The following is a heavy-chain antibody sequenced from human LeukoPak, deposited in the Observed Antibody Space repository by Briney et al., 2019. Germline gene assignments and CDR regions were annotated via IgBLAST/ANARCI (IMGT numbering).Heavy chain of an antibody. J-gene: IGHJ5*02. CDR1: GGTFKSYA. Sequence: GSSVKVSCKASGGTFKSYAITWVRQAPGQRLEWMGGIIPMFAPARYAQNFQGRVTITTDESTSTAYMELSSLKSEDTAVYYCARGAHSGSYSSWFHPWGQGTLVTVSS. V-gene: IGHV1-69*05. CDR2: IIPMFAPA. D-gene: IGHD3-10*01. CDR3: ARGAHSGSYSSWFHP.